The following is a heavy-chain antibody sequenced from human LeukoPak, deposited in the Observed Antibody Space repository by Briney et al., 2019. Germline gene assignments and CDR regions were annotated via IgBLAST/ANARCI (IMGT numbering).Heavy chain of an antibody. D-gene: IGHD5-18*01. CDR2: INPAGSET. V-gene: IGHV3-7*01. J-gene: IGHJ4*02. CDR1: GFSFNAYW. Sequence: GGSLRLSCAASGFSFNAYWMAWVRQAPGTGLEWVANINPAGSETFHVDPVKGRFSISRDHAKNLVYLQMNSLRSEDTAVYYCARDSQRGTAMVDYWGQGTLVTVSS. CDR3: ARDSQRGTAMVDY.